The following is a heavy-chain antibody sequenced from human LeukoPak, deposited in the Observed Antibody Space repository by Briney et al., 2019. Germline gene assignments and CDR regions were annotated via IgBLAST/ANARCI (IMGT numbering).Heavy chain of an antibody. CDR2: IYYSGST. CDR3: AGGFWSAYFDY. Sequence: SETLSLTCTVSGGSISSYYWGWIRQPPGKGLEWIGYIYYSGSTNYNPSLRSRVTISVDTSKNQFSLKLSSVTAADTAVYYCAGGFWSAYFDYWGQGTLVTVSA. CDR1: GGSISSYY. V-gene: IGHV4-59*01. J-gene: IGHJ4*02. D-gene: IGHD3-3*01.